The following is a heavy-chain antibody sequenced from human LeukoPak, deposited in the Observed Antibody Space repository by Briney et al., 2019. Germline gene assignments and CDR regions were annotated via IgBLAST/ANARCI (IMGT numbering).Heavy chain of an antibody. V-gene: IGHV3-21*01. J-gene: IGHJ2*01. Sequence: GGSLRLSCAASGFTFSSYSMNWVRQAPGKGLEWVSSISSSSSYIYYADSVKGRFTISRDNAKNSLYLQMNSLRAEDTAVYYCARWDTTMAPDWGPNYWYLDLWGRGTLVTVSS. CDR1: GFTFSSYS. D-gene: IGHD5-18*01. CDR3: ARWDTTMAPDWGPNYWYLDL. CDR2: ISSSSSYI.